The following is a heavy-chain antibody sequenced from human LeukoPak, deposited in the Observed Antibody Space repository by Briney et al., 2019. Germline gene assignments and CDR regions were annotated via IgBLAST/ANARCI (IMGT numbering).Heavy chain of an antibody. Sequence: PGGSLRLSCAASGFTFSDYYMSWIRQAPGKGLEWVSYISSSGSTIYYADSVKGRFTISRDNAKNSLYLQMNSLRAEDTAVYHCARGGSSTSSEYNWFDPWGQGTLVTVSS. J-gene: IGHJ5*02. CDR3: ARGGSSTSSEYNWFDP. V-gene: IGHV3-11*01. D-gene: IGHD2-2*01. CDR1: GFTFSDYY. CDR2: ISSSGSTI.